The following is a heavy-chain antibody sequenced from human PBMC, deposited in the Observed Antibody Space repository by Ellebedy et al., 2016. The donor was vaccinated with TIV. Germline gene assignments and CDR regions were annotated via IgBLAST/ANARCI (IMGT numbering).Heavy chain of an antibody. J-gene: IGHJ5*02. CDR3: ARDPRLEGGFDP. D-gene: IGHD1-1*01. Sequence: SQTLSLTCVISGDSVSNNSAAWNWIRQSPSRGLEWLGRTYYRSKWYNDYAVSVKSRITINPDTSKNQFSLRLNSVTPEDTAVYYCARDPRLEGGFDPWGQGTLVTVSS. V-gene: IGHV6-1*01. CDR1: GDSVSNNSAA. CDR2: TYYRSKWYN.